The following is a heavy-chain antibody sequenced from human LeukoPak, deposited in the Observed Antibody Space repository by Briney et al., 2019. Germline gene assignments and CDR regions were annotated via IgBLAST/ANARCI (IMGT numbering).Heavy chain of an antibody. CDR2: ISYDGTNK. CDR3: ARDAYGRY. D-gene: IGHD4-17*01. Sequence: PGGSLRLSCAASGFTFSNYGMHWVRQAPGKGLEWVTFISYDGTNKYYADSVKGRFTISRDNSKNTLYLQMNSLRAEDTAVYYCARDAYGRYWGQGTLVTVSS. CDR1: GFTFSNYG. V-gene: IGHV3-30*03. J-gene: IGHJ4*02.